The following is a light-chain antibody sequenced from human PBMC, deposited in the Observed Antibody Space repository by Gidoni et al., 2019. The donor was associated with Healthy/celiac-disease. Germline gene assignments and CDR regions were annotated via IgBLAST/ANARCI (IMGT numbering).Light chain of an antibody. V-gene: IGLV3-19*01. CDR2: GKN. CDR3: NSRDSSGNHVV. J-gene: IGLJ2*01. Sequence: SSELTKDPAVSVALGQTVRITCQGDSLRSYYASWYQKKPGQAPVLVIYGKNNRPSGIPDRFSGSSSGNTASLTITGAQVEDEADYYCNSRDSSGNHVVFGGGTKLTVL. CDR1: SLRSYY.